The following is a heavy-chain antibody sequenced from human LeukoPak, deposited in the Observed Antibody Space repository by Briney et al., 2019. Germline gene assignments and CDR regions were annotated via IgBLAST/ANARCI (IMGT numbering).Heavy chain of an antibody. D-gene: IGHD3-16*01. J-gene: IGHJ3*02. CDR3: AREGGPGDI. CDR1: GFTFSSYS. V-gene: IGHV3-48*01. CDR2: ISSSSGTI. Sequence: PGGSLRLSCAASGFTFSSYSMNWVRQAPGKGLEWVSYISSSSGTIYYADSVKGRSTISRDNAKNSLYLQMNSLRAEDTAVYYCAREGGPGDIWGQGTMVTVSS.